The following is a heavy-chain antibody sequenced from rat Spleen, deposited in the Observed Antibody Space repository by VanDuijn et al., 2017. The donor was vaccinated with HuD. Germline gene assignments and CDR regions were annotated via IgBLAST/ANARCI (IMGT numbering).Heavy chain of an antibody. J-gene: IGHJ2*01. CDR1: GFSLTSYT. V-gene: IGHV2-45*01. CDR3: ARGVVTDY. Sequence: QVQLMESGPGLVQPSETLSLTCIVSGFSLTSYTVHWVRQPPGKGLEWMGAMWSGGSTEYNSALKYRLSISRDTSKNQVFLKMNSLQSEDTTTYYCARGVVTDYWGQGVMVTVSS. D-gene: IGHD1-1*01. CDR2: MWSGGST.